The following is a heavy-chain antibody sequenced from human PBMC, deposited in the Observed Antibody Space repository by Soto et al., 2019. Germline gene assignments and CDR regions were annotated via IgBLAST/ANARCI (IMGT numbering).Heavy chain of an antibody. CDR1: GDPIDSGGYY. Sequence: SETLSLTCTVSGDPIDSGGYYWGWIRQHPGKGLEWIGYINYSGNTYYNPSLKSRVTMSIDTSDNQFSLNLNSLTAADTAVYYCARVVSRNYYLLDYWGQGTLVTVSS. V-gene: IGHV4-31*03. D-gene: IGHD3-22*01. J-gene: IGHJ4*02. CDR2: INYSGNT. CDR3: ARVVSRNYYLLDY.